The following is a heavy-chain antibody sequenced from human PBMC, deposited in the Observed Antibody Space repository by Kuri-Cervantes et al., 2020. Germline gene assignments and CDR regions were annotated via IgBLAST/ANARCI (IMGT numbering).Heavy chain of an antibody. J-gene: IGHJ6*03. CDR3: AREHPPGTILYYDLDV. CDR2: ISDYNGNT. D-gene: IGHD3-10*01. CDR1: GYTFTNYG. V-gene: IGHV1-18*01. Sequence: ASVKDSCKASGYTFTNYGISGVRQAPGQGLEWMGCISDYNGNTNYAQNLQGRVTMTTDTSTSTAYMELRSLRSDDTAVYYCAREHPPGTILYYDLDVWGKGTTVTVSS.